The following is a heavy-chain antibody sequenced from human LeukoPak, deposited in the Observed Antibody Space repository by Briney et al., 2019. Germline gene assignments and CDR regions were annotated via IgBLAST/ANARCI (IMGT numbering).Heavy chain of an antibody. J-gene: IGHJ4*02. D-gene: IGHD3-10*01. Sequence: GGSLRLSCAASGFTFSGSAMHWVRQASGKGLEWVGRIRSKANSYATTYAASVKGRFTISRDDSKKTAYLQMNSLNTEDTAVYYCTRPSGGGSGPPFDYWGQGTLVTVSS. CDR2: IRSKANSYAT. V-gene: IGHV3-73*01. CDR3: TRPSGGGSGPPFDY. CDR1: GFTFSGSA.